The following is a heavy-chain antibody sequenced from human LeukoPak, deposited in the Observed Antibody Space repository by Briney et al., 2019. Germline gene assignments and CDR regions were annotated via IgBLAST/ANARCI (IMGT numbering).Heavy chain of an antibody. D-gene: IGHD2-15*01. CDR1: GFTFSSYG. CDR3: AKAPEYCRGGSCYPAFDI. J-gene: IGHJ3*02. Sequence: PGRSLRLSCAASGFTFSSYGMHWVRQAPGKGLEWVAVISYDGSNKYYADSVKGRFTISRDNSKNTLYLQMNSLRAEDTAVYYCAKAPEYCRGGSCYPAFDIWGQGTMVTVSS. CDR2: ISYDGSNK. V-gene: IGHV3-30*18.